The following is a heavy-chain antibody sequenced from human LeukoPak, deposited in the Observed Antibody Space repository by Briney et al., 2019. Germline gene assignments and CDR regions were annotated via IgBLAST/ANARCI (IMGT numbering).Heavy chain of an antibody. V-gene: IGHV3-7*01. CDR3: ARSLYGSGSYGAFDI. CDR1: GITFSSYW. D-gene: IGHD3-10*01. Sequence: GGSLRLSCTASGITFSSYWMSWVRQAPGKGLEWVANIKHYGSEKNYVDSVKGRFTISRDNAKNSLYLQMNSLRAEDTAVYYCARSLYGSGSYGAFDIWGQGTMVTVSS. CDR2: IKHYGSEK. J-gene: IGHJ3*02.